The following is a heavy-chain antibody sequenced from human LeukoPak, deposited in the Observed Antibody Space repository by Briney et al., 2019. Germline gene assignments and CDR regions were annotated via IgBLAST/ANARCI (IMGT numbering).Heavy chain of an antibody. D-gene: IGHD3-9*01. CDR3: ARRYLTGYYFDY. J-gene: IGHJ4*02. V-gene: IGHV4-34*01. CDR1: GGSFSGYY. Sequence: SETLSLTCAVYGGSFSGYYWGWIRQPPGKGLEWIGEINHSGSTNYNPSLRSRVTISVDTSKNQFSLKLSSVTAADTAVYYCARRYLTGYYFDYWGQGTLVTVSS. CDR2: INHSGST.